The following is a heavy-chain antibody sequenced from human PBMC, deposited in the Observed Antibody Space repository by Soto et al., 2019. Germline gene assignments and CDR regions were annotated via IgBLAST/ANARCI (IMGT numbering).Heavy chain of an antibody. CDR1: GFTFSSYG. CDR3: AKAVGTIFYYYGMDV. J-gene: IGHJ6*02. Sequence: QVQLVESGGGVVQPGRSLRLSCAASGFTFSSYGMHWVRQAPGKGLEWVAVISYDGSNKYYADSVKGRFTISRDNSKNTLYLQMNSLRAEDTAVYYCAKAVGTIFYYYGMDVWGQGTTVTVSS. D-gene: IGHD3-9*01. V-gene: IGHV3-30*18. CDR2: ISYDGSNK.